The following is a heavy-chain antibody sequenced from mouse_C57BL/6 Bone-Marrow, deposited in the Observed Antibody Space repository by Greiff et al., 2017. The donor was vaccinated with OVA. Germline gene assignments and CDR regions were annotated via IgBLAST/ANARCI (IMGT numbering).Heavy chain of an antibody. CDR1: GYTFTDYY. V-gene: IGHV1-26*01. Sequence: EVQLQQSGPELVKPGASVKISCKASGYTFTDYYMNWVKQSHGKSLEWIGDINPNNGGTSYNQKFKGKATLTVDKSSSTAYMELRSLTSEDSAVYYCARYHFIYYYGSSYAMDYWGQGTSVTVSS. J-gene: IGHJ4*01. D-gene: IGHD1-1*01. CDR3: ARYHFIYYYGSSYAMDY. CDR2: INPNNGGT.